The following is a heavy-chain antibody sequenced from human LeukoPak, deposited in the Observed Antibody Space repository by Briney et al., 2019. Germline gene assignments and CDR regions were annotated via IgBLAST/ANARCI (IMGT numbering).Heavy chain of an antibody. J-gene: IGHJ5*02. V-gene: IGHV3-53*01. D-gene: IGHD3-3*01. CDR3: AREFWSGYNNWFDP. Sequence: GGSLRLSCAASGFTVSSNYMSWVRQAPGKGLEWVSVIYNGDSTYYADSVKGRFTISRGNSKNTLYLQMNSLRAEDTAVYYCAREFWSGYNNWFDPWGQGTLVTVSS. CDR1: GFTVSSNY. CDR2: IYNGDST.